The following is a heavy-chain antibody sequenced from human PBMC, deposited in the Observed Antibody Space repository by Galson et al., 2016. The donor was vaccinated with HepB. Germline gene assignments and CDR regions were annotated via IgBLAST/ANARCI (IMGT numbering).Heavy chain of an antibody. CDR1: GGSINSGSYY. CDR2: ISISGST. D-gene: IGHD3-9*01. CDR3: ARQPIPDTVLVNYFDY. V-gene: IGHV4-61*02. J-gene: IGHJ4*02. Sequence: TLSLTCPVSGGSINSGSYYWTWIRQPAGMGLEYIGRISISGSTNYNPSLRRRVTMSLDTSKNQFSLRLRSVTAADTAVYYCARQPIPDTVLVNYFDYWGQGTLVTVSS.